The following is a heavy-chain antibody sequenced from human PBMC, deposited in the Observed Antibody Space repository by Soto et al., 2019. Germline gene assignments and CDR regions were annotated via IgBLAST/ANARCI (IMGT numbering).Heavy chain of an antibody. CDR2: IYSGGST. J-gene: IGHJ6*02. CDR3: AKALGSSTSCYDGMDV. Sequence: PGGSLRLSCAASGFTVSSNYMSWVRQAPGKGLEWVSVIYSGGSTYYADSVKGRFTISRDNSKNTLYLQMNSLRAEDTAVYYCAKALGSSTSCYDGMDVWGQGTTVTVSS. CDR1: GFTVSSNY. V-gene: IGHV3-53*01. D-gene: IGHD2-2*01.